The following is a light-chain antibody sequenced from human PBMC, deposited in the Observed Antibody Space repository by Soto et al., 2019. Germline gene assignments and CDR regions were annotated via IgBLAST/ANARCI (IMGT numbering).Light chain of an antibody. CDR3: QQYDTLPLT. CDR2: AAS. V-gene: IGKV3-20*01. J-gene: IGKJ4*01. CDR1: QSVFN. Sequence: EIVLTQSPGTLSLSPGERATLSCRTSQSVFNLAWYQQRPGQPPRLLIYAASDRATGVPERFSGSGSGTDYTLTISRLESEDFAVYYCQQYDTLPLTFGGGTKVEIK.